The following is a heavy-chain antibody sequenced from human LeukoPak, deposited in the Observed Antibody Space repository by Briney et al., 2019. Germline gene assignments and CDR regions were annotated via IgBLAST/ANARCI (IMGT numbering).Heavy chain of an antibody. V-gene: IGHV3-23*01. CDR3: AKDDAWLRFGE. Sequence: GGSLRLSCAASGFTFSNHGMNWVRQAPGKGLEWVSGISPSGDITYHADSVKGRFTISRDNSKNTVYLQVISLTAEDTAVYYCAKDDAWLRFGEWSQGTLVTVSS. CDR2: ISPSGDIT. D-gene: IGHD3-10*01. J-gene: IGHJ4*02. CDR1: GFTFSNHG.